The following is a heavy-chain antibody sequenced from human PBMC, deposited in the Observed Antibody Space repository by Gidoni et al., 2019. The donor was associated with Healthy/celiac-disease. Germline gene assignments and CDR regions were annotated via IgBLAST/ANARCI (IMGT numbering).Heavy chain of an antibody. D-gene: IGHD6-13*01. CDR3: ARDLWQQLVPQDYYYGMDV. CDR1: GFTFSRYA. Sequence: QVQLVESGGGVVQRGRSLRLSCAASGFTFSRYAMHWVRQAPGKGLEWVAVISYDGSNKYYADSVKGRFTISRDNSKNTLYLQMNSLRAEDTAVYYCARDLWQQLVPQDYYYGMDVWGQGTTVTVSS. V-gene: IGHV3-30*04. CDR2: ISYDGSNK. J-gene: IGHJ6*02.